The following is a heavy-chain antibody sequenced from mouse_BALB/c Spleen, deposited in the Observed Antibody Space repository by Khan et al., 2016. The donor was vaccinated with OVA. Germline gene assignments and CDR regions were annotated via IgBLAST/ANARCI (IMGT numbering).Heavy chain of an antibody. CDR3: ARADYSPWFAY. J-gene: IGHJ3*01. D-gene: IGHD2-4*01. V-gene: IGHV14-1*02. Sequence: VQLKESGAELVRPGALVKLSCKASGFNIKDYYIHWVKQRPEQGLEWIGWIDAENGNNLYDPKLQGKANITADTSSNTVYLHISRLTYEDTAVYYSARADYSPWFAYWGQGTLVTVSA. CDR1: GFNIKDYY. CDR2: IDAENGNN.